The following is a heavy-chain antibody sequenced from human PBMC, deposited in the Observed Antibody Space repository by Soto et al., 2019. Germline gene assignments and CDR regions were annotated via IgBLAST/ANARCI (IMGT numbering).Heavy chain of an antibody. CDR2: ISSSSSYI. D-gene: IGHD3-10*01. V-gene: IGHV3-21*01. CDR3: ARDSAEAIWFGELSNYYFDY. Sequence: GGSLRLSCAASGFTFSSYSMNWVRQAPGKGLEWVSSISSSSSYIYYADSVKGRFTISRDNAKNSLYLQMNSLRAEDTAVYYCARDSAEAIWFGELSNYYFDYWGQGTLVTVSS. J-gene: IGHJ4*02. CDR1: GFTFSSYS.